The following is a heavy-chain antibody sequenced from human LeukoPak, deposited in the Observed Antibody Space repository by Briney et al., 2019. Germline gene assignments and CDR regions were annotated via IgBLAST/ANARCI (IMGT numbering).Heavy chain of an antibody. D-gene: IGHD6-13*01. CDR2: IYTSGST. J-gene: IGHJ4*02. V-gene: IGHV4-4*07. CDR3: AREAAAGTFYFDY. CDR1: GDSISNYY. Sequence: PSETLSLTCIVSGDSISNYYWSWIRQPAGKGLEWIGRIYTSGSTNYNPSLKSRVTMSVDTSKNQFSLKLSSVTAADMAVYYCAREAAAGTFYFDYWGQGTLVTVSS.